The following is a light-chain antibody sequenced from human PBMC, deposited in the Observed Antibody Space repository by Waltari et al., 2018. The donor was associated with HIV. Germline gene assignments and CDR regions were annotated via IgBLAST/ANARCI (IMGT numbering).Light chain of an antibody. CDR3: CSYGGSSTYMV. J-gene: IGLJ3*02. CDR2: QVN. V-gene: IGLV2-23*02. CDR1: SSDVGSYDL. Sequence: QSALTQPASVSGSPGQSITISCTGTSSDVGSYDLVSWYQQHPDNAPKLMIFQVNKRPSGVSTRFSGSKSGNTASLTISGLQAEDEADYYCCSYGGSSTYMVFGGGTKLTVL.